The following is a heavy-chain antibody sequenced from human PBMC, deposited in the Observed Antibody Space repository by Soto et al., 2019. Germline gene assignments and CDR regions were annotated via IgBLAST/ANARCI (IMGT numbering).Heavy chain of an antibody. V-gene: IGHV3-74*01. J-gene: IGHJ4*02. CDR2: INTDGSIT. Sequence: PEGSLRLSCAASGHILSNYKMHWVRQAPGKGLVWVSRINTDGSITDYADSVKGRFTVPRDNPKNTLYLQMNSLRAEDTAVYYCARDPDGLHYWGQGPLVTVSS. CDR1: GHILSNYK. CDR3: ARDPDGLHY.